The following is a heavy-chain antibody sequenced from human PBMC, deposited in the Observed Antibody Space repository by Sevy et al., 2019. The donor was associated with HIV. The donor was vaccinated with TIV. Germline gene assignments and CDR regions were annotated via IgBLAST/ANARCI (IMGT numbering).Heavy chain of an antibody. D-gene: IGHD2-15*01. CDR2: ISRGGRST. J-gene: IGHJ6*02. V-gene: IGHV3-23*01. CDR3: AKGYCDGGSCPRDYYYYGMDV. Sequence: GGSLRLSCAASGFTFSTYAMNWVRQAPGKGLEWVSSISRGGRSTYSADSVEGRFTISRDNFKNRLYLQLSSLRVDDTAVYYCAKGYCDGGSCPRDYYYYGMDVWGQGTTVTVSS. CDR1: GFTFSTYA.